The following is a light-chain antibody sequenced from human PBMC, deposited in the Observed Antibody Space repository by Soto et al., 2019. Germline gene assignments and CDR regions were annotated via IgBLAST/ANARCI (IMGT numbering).Light chain of an antibody. V-gene: IGLV2-23*02. J-gene: IGLJ1*01. Sequence: QSVLTQPASVSGSPGQSITISCTGTSSDIGNYDFVSWYQQVPGTAPKAMIYEVSSRPSGVSNRFSGSTSGSTASLTISGLQTEDEADYYCCSYVGASTYVFGTGTKVTVL. CDR1: SSDIGNYDF. CDR3: CSYVGASTYV. CDR2: EVS.